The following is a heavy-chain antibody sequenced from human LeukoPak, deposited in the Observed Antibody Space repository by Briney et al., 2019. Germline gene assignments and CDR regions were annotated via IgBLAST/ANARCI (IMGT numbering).Heavy chain of an antibody. J-gene: IGHJ4*02. CDR1: GFTFSSYG. Sequence: PGKSLRLSCAASGFTFSSYGMHWVRQAPGKGLEWVAFIRYDGSNEYYVDFVKGRFTISRDNSKNTLSPQMNSLGAEDTAVYYCAKGRDYYFDYWGQGTLVTVSS. CDR3: AKGRDYYFDY. D-gene: IGHD3-10*01. CDR2: IRYDGSNE. V-gene: IGHV3-30*02.